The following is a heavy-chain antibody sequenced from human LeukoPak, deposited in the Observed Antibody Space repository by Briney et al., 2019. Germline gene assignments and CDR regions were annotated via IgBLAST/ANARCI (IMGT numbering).Heavy chain of an antibody. CDR1: GGSISSNW. CDR3: ARAVSYYYDSSGYYYYYYYMDV. Sequence: PSETLSLTCAVSGGSISSNWWSWVRQPPGKGLEWIGEIYHSGSTNYNPSLKSRVTISVDKSKNQFSLKLSSVTAADTAVYYCARAVSYYYDSSGYYYYYYYMDVWGKGTTVTISS. CDR2: IYHSGST. V-gene: IGHV4-4*02. D-gene: IGHD3-22*01. J-gene: IGHJ6*03.